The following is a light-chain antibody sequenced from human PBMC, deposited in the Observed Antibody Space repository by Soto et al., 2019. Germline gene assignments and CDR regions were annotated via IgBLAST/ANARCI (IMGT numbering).Light chain of an antibody. J-gene: IGKJ2*01. V-gene: IGKV1-5*03. CDR1: QSVNNW. CDR2: QAS. Sequence: DLQMTQSPSTLSASVGDRVTITCRASQSVNNWLAWYQQKPGRVPNLLIFQASTLETGVPSRFSGTGSGTEFNLSISSLQPDDFATYYCQHYDVYPYTFSQGTKLEIK. CDR3: QHYDVYPYT.